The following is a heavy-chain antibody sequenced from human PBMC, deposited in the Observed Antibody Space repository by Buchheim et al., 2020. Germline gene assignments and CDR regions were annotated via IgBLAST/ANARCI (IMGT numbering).Heavy chain of an antibody. CDR1: GFTFSNYS. J-gene: IGHJ5*02. Sequence: EVQLVESGGGLVQPGGSLRLCCAASGFTFSNYSMNWVRQAPGKGLVWVSYITSSSSIIYYADSVKGRFTISRDNAENSLYLQMNSLRDEDTAVYYCARSPYCSTTTCSPRWFDPWGQGTL. CDR3: ARSPYCSTTTCSPRWFDP. V-gene: IGHV3-48*02. D-gene: IGHD2-2*01. CDR2: ITSSSSII.